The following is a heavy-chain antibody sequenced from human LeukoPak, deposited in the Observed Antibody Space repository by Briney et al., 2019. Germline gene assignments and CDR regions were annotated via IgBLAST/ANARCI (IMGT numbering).Heavy chain of an antibody. Sequence: PGGSLRLSCAASGFTFSSYSMNWVRQAPGKGLEWVSSISSSSSYTYYADSVKGRFTISRDNAKNSLYLQMNSLRAEDTAVYYCASVGYSSSSGLDPWGQGTLVTVSS. V-gene: IGHV3-21*01. J-gene: IGHJ5*02. CDR3: ASVGYSSSSGLDP. D-gene: IGHD6-13*01. CDR2: ISSSSSYT. CDR1: GFTFSSYS.